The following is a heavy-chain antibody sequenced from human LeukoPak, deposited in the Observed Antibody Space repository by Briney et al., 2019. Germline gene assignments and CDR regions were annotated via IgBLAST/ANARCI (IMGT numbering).Heavy chain of an antibody. J-gene: IGHJ5*02. V-gene: IGHV3-73*01. Sequence: PGGSLTLSCAASGFTFSGSAIHWVRQSSGKGLEWVGQIDKKDKGYATATAYAASVKGRFTISRDDSINTAYLQMKSLKTEDTALYYRTRDSGTYNWFDPWGQGTLVTVSS. D-gene: IGHD1-26*01. CDR3: TRDSGTYNWFDP. CDR1: GFTFSGSA. CDR2: IDKKDKGYATAT.